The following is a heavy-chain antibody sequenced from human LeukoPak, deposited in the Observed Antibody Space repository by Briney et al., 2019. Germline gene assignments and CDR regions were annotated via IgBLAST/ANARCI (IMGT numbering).Heavy chain of an antibody. CDR1: GGSISSSSYY. CDR2: IYYSGST. V-gene: IGHV4-39*07. D-gene: IGHD7-27*01. J-gene: IGHJ3*02. CDR3: ARDTAGWGSDAFDI. Sequence: SETLSLTCTVSGGSISSSSYYWGWIRQPPGKGLEWIGSIYYSGSTYYNPSLKSRVTISLDTSKNQFSLKLSSVTAADTAVYYCARDTAGWGSDAFDIWGQGTMVTVSS.